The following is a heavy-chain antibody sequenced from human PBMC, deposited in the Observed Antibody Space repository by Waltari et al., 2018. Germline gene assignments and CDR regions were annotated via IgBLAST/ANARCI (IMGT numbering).Heavy chain of an antibody. CDR2: ISYDGSNK. Sequence: QVQLVESGGGVVQPGRSLRLSCAASGFPFSRYSMHWVRQAPGKGLEWVAVISYDGSNKYYADSVKGRFTISRDNSKNTLYLQMNSLRAEDTAVYYCARIRGNYRDFDYWGQGTLVTVSS. CDR3: ARIRGNYRDFDY. D-gene: IGHD1-26*01. J-gene: IGHJ4*02. V-gene: IGHV3-30-3*01. CDR1: GFPFSRYS.